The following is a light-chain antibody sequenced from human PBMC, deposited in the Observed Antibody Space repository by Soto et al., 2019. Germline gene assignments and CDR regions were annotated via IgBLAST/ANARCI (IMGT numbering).Light chain of an antibody. CDR1: QSVSSY. CDR2: DAS. Sequence: EIVLTQSPATLSFPPGEKTTLSCRASQSVSSYLAWYQQKPGQSPRLLIYDASNRATGIPARFSGSGSGTDFTLTISSLEPEDFAVYYCQQRSSWLTFGGGTKVDIK. J-gene: IGKJ4*01. V-gene: IGKV3-11*01. CDR3: QQRSSWLT.